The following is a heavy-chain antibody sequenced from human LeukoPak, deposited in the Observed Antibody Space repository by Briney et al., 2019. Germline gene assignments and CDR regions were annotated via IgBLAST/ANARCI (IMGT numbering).Heavy chain of an antibody. J-gene: IGHJ4*02. Sequence: ASVKVSCKASGYTFTSYDINWVRQATGQGLEWMGWMNPNSGNTGYAQKFQGRVTITTDESTSTAYMELSSLRSEDTAVYYCARDSTIPITMVRGVINWFDYWGQGTLVTVSS. CDR2: MNPNSGNT. CDR3: ARDSTIPITMVRGVINWFDY. D-gene: IGHD3-10*01. CDR1: GYTFTSYD. V-gene: IGHV1-8*01.